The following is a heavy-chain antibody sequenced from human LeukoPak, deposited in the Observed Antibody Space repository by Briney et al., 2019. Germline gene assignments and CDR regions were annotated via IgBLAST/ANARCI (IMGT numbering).Heavy chain of an antibody. CDR1: GYTFTSYY. J-gene: IGHJ6*02. CDR2: INPSGGST. D-gene: IGHD3-16*01. V-gene: IGHV1-46*01. Sequence: GASVNVSRKASGYTFTSYYMHWVRQAPGQGLEWMGIINPSGGSTSYAQKFQGRVTMTRDTSTSTVYMELSSLRSEDTAVYYCARGLVMGGYYYYGMDVWGQGTTVTVSS. CDR3: ARGLVMGGYYYYGMDV.